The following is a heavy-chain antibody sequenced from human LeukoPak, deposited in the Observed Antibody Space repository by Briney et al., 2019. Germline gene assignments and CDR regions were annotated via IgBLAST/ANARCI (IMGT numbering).Heavy chain of an antibody. CDR3: ARRGWAPYNWLDP. CDR2: IYTSGNT. D-gene: IGHD1-26*01. V-gene: IGHV4-4*09. CDR1: GGSISTYY. Sequence: PSETLSLTCTVSGGSISTYYWSWIRQPPGKGLEWIGYIYTSGNTNYNPSLKSRVTISPDTSKNQFSMKLSSVTAADTAVYYCARRGWAPYNWLDPWGQGTLVTVSS. J-gene: IGHJ5*02.